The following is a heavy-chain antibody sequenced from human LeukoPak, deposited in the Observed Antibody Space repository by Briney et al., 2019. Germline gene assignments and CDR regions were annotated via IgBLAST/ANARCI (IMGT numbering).Heavy chain of an antibody. CDR3: ARGWFGELSFFDY. D-gene: IGHD3-10*01. Sequence: GGSLRLSCVASGFTFTSYEMNWVRQAPGKGLEWVSSISSSSSYIYYADSVKGRFTISRDNAKNSLYLQMNSLRAEDTAVYYCARGWFGELSFFDYWGQGTLVTVSS. CDR1: GFTFTSYE. J-gene: IGHJ4*02. V-gene: IGHV3-21*01. CDR2: ISSSSSYI.